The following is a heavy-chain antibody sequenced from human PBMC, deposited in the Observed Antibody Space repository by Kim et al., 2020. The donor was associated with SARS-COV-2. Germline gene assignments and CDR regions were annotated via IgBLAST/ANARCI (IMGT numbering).Heavy chain of an antibody. D-gene: IGHD5-18*01. CDR1: GFTVSSNY. V-gene: IGHV3-53*01. CDR3: ARALGGYSYGYWVPNWFDP. Sequence: GGSLRLSCAASGFTVSSNYMSWVRQAPGKGLEWVSVIYSGGSTYYADSVKGRFTISRDNSKNTLYLQMNSLRAEDTAVYYCARALGGYSYGYWVPNWFDPWGQGTLVTVSS. CDR2: IYSGGST. J-gene: IGHJ5*02.